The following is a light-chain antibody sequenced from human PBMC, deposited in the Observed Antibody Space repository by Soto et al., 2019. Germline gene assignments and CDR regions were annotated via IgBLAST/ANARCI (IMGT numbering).Light chain of an antibody. CDR1: SSDIGGYNY. CDR3: SSYVGSNNLGV. CDR2: EVS. Sequence: QSALTQPPSASGSPGQSVTISCTGTSSDIGGYNYVSWYQHHPGKAPKVMIYEVSKRPSGVPDRFSGSKSGNTASLAVSGLQPEDEADYYCSSYVGSNNLGVFGGGTKLTVL. V-gene: IGLV2-8*01. J-gene: IGLJ3*02.